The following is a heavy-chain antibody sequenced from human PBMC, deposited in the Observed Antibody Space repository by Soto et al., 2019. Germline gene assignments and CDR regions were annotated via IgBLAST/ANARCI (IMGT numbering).Heavy chain of an antibody. D-gene: IGHD3-22*01. Sequence: GGSLRLSCAASGFTFSSYGMHWVRQAPGKGLEWVAVISYDGSNKYYADSVKGRFTISRDNSKNTLYLQMNSLRAEDTAVYYCAKAFGDSSGYYYYFDYWGQGTLVTVSS. CDR3: AKAFGDSSGYYYYFDY. V-gene: IGHV3-30*18. CDR1: GFTFSSYG. CDR2: ISYDGSNK. J-gene: IGHJ4*02.